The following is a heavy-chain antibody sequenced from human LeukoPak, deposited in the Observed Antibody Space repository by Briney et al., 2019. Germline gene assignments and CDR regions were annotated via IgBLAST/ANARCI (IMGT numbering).Heavy chain of an antibody. Sequence: GGSLRLSCAASGFIFSSYNMNWVRQAPGKGLEWVLSISTSSSYIYYADSVKGRFTISRDNAKNSLYLQMNGLRGEDTAVYYCARVLGYYYDSRGHDYWGQGTLVTVSS. CDR3: ARVLGYYYDSRGHDY. D-gene: IGHD3-22*01. V-gene: IGHV3-21*01. CDR1: GFIFSSYN. J-gene: IGHJ4*02. CDR2: ISTSSSYI.